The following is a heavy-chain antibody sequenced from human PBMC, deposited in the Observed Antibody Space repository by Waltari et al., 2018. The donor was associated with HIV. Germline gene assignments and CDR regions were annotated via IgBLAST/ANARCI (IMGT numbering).Heavy chain of an antibody. D-gene: IGHD1-26*01. J-gene: IGHJ4*02. CDR3: ARDLSGSKPGFDS. V-gene: IGHV4-39*02. CDR1: GGSISDHTYF. Sequence: QLQLQESGPGLVKPSETLSLSCPVSGGSISDHTYFWAWIRQPPGTGREWIGTINYSGITYYNPSIKSRVTISVDTSRDQFSLSLSSVTVADTAVYYCARDLSGSKPGFDSWGQGTLVTVSS. CDR2: INYSGIT.